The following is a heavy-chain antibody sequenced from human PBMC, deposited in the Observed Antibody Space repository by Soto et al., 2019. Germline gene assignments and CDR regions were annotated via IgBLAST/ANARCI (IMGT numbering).Heavy chain of an antibody. CDR3: ARDRKGTTVITSGLYGMDV. J-gene: IGHJ6*02. V-gene: IGHV1-2*04. CDR1: GYTFTGYY. CDR2: MNPNSGAT. Sequence: ASVKVSCKASGYTFTGYYMQWVRQAPGQGLEWMGWMNPNSGATNYAQKFRGWVSMTRDMSINTAYMELSRLGPDDTAVYYCARDRKGTTVITSGLYGMDVWGQGTTVTGSS. D-gene: IGHD4-4*01.